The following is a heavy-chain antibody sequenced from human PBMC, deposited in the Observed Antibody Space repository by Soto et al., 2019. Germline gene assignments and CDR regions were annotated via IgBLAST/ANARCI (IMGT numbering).Heavy chain of an antibody. J-gene: IGHJ4*02. CDR2: ISGSGGST. CDR1: GFTFSSYA. Sequence: GGSLRLSCAASGFTFSSYAMSWVRQAPGKGLEWVSAISGSGGSTYYADSVKGRFTISRDNSKNTLYLQMNSLRAEDTAVYYCAKQGDYDILTGYPSRLYYFDYWGQGTLVTVSS. V-gene: IGHV3-23*01. D-gene: IGHD3-9*01. CDR3: AKQGDYDILTGYPSRLYYFDY.